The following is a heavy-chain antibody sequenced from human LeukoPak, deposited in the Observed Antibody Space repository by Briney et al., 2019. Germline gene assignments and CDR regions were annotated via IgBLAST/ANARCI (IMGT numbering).Heavy chain of an antibody. CDR2: IIPIFGTA. D-gene: IGHD6-19*01. J-gene: IGHJ4*02. Sequence: SVKVSCKASGGTFSSYAISWVRQAPGQGLEWMGGIIPIFGTANYAQKFQGRVTITTDESTSSAYMELSSLRSEDTAVYYCARAGNVGIAVAGGPTYYFDYWGQGTLVTVFS. V-gene: IGHV1-69*05. CDR3: ARAGNVGIAVAGGPTYYFDY. CDR1: GGTFSSYA.